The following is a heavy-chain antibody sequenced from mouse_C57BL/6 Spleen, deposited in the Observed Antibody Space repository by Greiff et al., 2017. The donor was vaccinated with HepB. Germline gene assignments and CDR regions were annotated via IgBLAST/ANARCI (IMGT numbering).Heavy chain of an antibody. Sequence: QVQLQQPGAELVRPGSSVKLSCKASGYTFTSYWMHWVKQRPIQGLEWIGNIDPSDSETHYNQKFKDKATLTVDKSSSTAYMQLNSLTSEDSAVYYCERNHDSKYEDWGKGTTVTVSS. CDR3: ERNHDSKYED. V-gene: IGHV1-52*01. D-gene: IGHD2-12*01. CDR1: GYTFTSYW. CDR2: IDPSDSET. J-gene: IGHJ2*01.